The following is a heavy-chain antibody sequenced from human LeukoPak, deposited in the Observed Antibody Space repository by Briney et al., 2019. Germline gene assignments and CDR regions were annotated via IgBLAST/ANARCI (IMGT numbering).Heavy chain of an antibody. D-gene: IGHD1-26*01. J-gene: IGHJ4*02. V-gene: IGHV4-34*01. Sequence: PSETLSLTCTVSGGSITNYYWSWIRQPPGKGLEWIGEINHSGSTNYNPSLKSRVTISVDTSKNQFSLKLSSVTAADTAVYYCARTPIVGAPDYWGQGTLVTVSS. CDR1: GGSITNYY. CDR2: INHSGST. CDR3: ARTPIVGAPDY.